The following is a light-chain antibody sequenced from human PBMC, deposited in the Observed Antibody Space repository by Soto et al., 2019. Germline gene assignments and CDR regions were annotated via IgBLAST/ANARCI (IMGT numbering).Light chain of an antibody. J-gene: IGKJ5*01. Sequence: DIQMTQSPSSLSASVVDRVTITCRASESISRHLNWYQQKPGKAPNLLIYAASSLQNGVPSRFSGSGSGTDFTLTISNLQPYDFATYYCQQSYSTLSITFGQGTRLEIK. CDR2: AAS. CDR1: ESISRH. CDR3: QQSYSTLSIT. V-gene: IGKV1-39*01.